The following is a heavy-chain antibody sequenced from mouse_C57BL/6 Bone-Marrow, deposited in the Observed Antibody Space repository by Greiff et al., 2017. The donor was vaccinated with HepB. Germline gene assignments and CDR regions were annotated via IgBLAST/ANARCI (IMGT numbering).Heavy chain of an antibody. CDR2: IYPGDGDT. CDR3: ARARVYYYGSSYGWFAY. Sequence: VHLVESGPELVKPGASVKISCKASGYAFSSSWMNWVKQRPGKGLEWIGRIYPGDGDTNYNGKFKGKATLTADKSSSTAYMQLSSLTSEDSAVYFCARARVYYYGSSYGWFAYWGQGTLVTVSA. V-gene: IGHV1-82*01. CDR1: GYAFSSSW. J-gene: IGHJ3*01. D-gene: IGHD1-1*01.